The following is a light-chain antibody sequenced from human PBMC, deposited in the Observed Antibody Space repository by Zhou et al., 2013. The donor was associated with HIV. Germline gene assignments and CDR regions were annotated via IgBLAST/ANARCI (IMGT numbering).Light chain of an antibody. Sequence: EIVMTQSPGTLSVSPGERATLSCRASQSVGTNLAWYQQKTGQAPRLLIYGAFSRATGIPARFSGSGSGTEFTLTISSLQSEDFAVYYCQQYGSSPYTFGQGTKLEIK. CDR1: QSVGTN. J-gene: IGKJ2*01. V-gene: IGKV3-15*01. CDR2: GAF. CDR3: QQYGSSPYT.